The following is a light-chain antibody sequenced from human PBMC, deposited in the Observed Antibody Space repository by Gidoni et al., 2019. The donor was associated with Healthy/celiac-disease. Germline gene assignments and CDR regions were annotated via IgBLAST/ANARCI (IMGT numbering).Light chain of an antibody. CDR1: QSIRSY. CDR2: AAS. J-gene: IGKJ2*02. Sequence: DIQMTQSPSSLSESVGDRVTITCRASQSIRSYLNWYQQKPGKAPKLLIYAASSLQSGFPSRFSGSGSGTDFTLTISSLQPEDFATYYCQQSYSTPSTFGQGTKLEIK. CDR3: QQSYSTPST. V-gene: IGKV1-39*01.